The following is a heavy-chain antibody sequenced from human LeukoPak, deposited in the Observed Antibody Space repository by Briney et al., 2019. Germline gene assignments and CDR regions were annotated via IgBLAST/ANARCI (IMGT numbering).Heavy chain of an antibody. V-gene: IGHV1-2*02. D-gene: IGHD6-6*01. J-gene: IGHJ4*02. CDR2: ISPNSGGT. CDR1: GYTFTGYY. Sequence: GASVKVSCKASGYTFTGYYMHWVRQAPGQGLEWMGWISPNSGGTNYAQKFQGRVTMTRDTSISTAYMELSRLRSDDTAMYYCARGIAARPAPFDYWGQGTLVTVSS. CDR3: ARGIAARPAPFDY.